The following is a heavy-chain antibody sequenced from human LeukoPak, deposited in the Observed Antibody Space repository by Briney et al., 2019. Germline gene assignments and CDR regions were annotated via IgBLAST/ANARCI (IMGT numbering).Heavy chain of an antibody. D-gene: IGHD2-15*01. J-gene: IGHJ4*02. CDR2: ISAYSGNT. CDR1: GYTFTSYG. Sequence: ASVKVSCKASGYTFTSYGISWVRQAPGQGLEWMGWISAYSGNTNYAQKLQGRVTMTTDTSTSTAYMELRSLRSDDTAVYYCARAPACSGGSCKPVDYWGQGTLVTVSS. V-gene: IGHV1-18*01. CDR3: ARAPACSGGSCKPVDY.